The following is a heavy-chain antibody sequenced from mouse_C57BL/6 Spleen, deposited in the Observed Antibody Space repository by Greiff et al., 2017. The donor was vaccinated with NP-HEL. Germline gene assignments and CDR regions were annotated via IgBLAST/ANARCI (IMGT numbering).Heavy chain of an antibody. CDR3: AFTMVTTGFDY. CDR1: GYSFTDYN. J-gene: IGHJ2*01. Sequence: EVQVVESGPELVKPGASVKISCKASGYSFTDYNMNWVKQSNGKSLEWIGVINPNYGTTSYNQKFKGKATLTVDQSSSTAYMQLNSLTSEDSAVYYCAFTMVTTGFDYWGQGTTLTVSS. D-gene: IGHD2-2*01. CDR2: INPNYGTT. V-gene: IGHV1-39*01.